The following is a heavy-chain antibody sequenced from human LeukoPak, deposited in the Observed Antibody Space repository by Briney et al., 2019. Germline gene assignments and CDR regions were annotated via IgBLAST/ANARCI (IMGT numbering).Heavy chain of an antibody. CDR1: GFTFSSYA. V-gene: IGHV3-23*01. CDR2: ISGSGGST. Sequence: GGSLRLSCAVSGFTFSSYAMSWVRQAPGKGLEWVSAISGSGGSTYYADSVKGRFIISRHNSKNTLYLEMYNLRAEDTVLYYCAKDLGNYSAHYFDYWGQGTLVTVSS. CDR3: AKDLGNYSAHYFDY. J-gene: IGHJ4*02. D-gene: IGHD1-7*01.